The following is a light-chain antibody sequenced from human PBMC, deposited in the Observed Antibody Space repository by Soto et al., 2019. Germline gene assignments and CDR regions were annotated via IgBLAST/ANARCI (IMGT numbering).Light chain of an antibody. V-gene: IGKV3-15*01. CDR2: GAS. Sequence: EVVMAQSPATLSVSPGERATLSCTASQSVSSNLSWDQQKPGQAPRLLIYGASPRATGIPDRFSGSGSGTEFTLNISRLQSEDFAVYYCQQYKNWTRTFGQGTKLEIK. CDR1: QSVSSN. J-gene: IGKJ2*01. CDR3: QQYKNWTRT.